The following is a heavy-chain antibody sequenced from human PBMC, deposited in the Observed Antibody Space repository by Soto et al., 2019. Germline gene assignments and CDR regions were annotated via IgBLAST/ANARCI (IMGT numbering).Heavy chain of an antibody. Sequence: ASVKVSCKASGYSFTGLDINWVRQTAGQGLEWMGWMEPSTGRTGYAQKFQGRVTMTRDTSINTAYMELTTLTSDDTAFYYCARGVSAGVDYWGQGTLVTVSS. CDR3: ARGVSAGVDY. CDR1: GYSFTGLD. CDR2: MEPSTGRT. J-gene: IGHJ4*02. D-gene: IGHD1-26*01. V-gene: IGHV1-8*01.